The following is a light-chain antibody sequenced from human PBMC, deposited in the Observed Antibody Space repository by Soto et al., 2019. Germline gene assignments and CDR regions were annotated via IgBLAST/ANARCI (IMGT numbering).Light chain of an antibody. V-gene: IGKV1-5*03. CDR2: KAS. CDR3: QQYNRLYT. J-gene: IGKJ2*01. CDR1: QSISSW. Sequence: DIQMTQSPSTLSASVGDRVTITCRASQSISSWLAWYQQKPGKAPKLLIYKASSLESEIPSRFSGSGSGTEFTLNISSLQHDDFSTYYCQQYNRLYTFGQGTKLEI.